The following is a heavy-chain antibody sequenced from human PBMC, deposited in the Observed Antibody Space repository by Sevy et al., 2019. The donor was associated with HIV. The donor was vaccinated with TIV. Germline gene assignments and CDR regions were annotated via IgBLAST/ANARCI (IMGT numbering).Heavy chain of an antibody. Sequence: GESLKISCKVSGFTFGDYVMTWFRQASGKGLEGVGFIRSKVYGGTTEYAASVKGRFIISRDNTKNIADLGMNSLKTGETGVYYCSRADYYGSDGGYYGMDVWGQGTTVTVSS. CDR1: GFTFGDYV. D-gene: IGHD3-10*01. J-gene: IGHJ6*02. V-gene: IGHV3-49*03. CDR2: IRSKVYGGTT. CDR3: SRADYYGSDGGYYGMDV.